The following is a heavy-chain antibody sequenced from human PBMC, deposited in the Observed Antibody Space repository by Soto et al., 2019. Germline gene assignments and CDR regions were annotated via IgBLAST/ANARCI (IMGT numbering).Heavy chain of an antibody. CDR3: ARHEAGWSLDS. CDR1: RGSISSVTNY. Sequence: SGTLSLTCTVSRGSISSVTNYWAWIRQPPGKGLEWIANIYYSGSTFYNPSLKSRVTISLDTSKNQFSLKLRSVTAADTAVYYWARHEAGWSLDSWGQGALVT. D-gene: IGHD2-8*01. CDR2: IYYSGST. J-gene: IGHJ4*02. V-gene: IGHV4-39*01.